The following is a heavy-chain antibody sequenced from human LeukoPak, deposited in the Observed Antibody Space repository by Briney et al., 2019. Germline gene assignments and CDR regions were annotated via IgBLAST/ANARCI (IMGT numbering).Heavy chain of an antibody. CDR1: GGSISSYY. Sequence: KPSETLSLTCTVSGGSISSYYWTGIRQPPGKRLEWIGHIYYSGSTNYNPSLKSRVTISVDTSKNQFSLKLSSVTAADTAVYYCASRSSIWSGYQDTLYYFDSWGQGTLVTVSS. V-gene: IGHV4-59*01. J-gene: IGHJ4*02. CDR3: ASRSSIWSGYQDTLYYFDS. CDR2: IYYSGST. D-gene: IGHD3-3*01.